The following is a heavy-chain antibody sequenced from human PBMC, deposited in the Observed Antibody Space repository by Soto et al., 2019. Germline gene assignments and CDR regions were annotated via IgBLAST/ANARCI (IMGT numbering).Heavy chain of an antibody. CDR1: GGSISSSSYY. CDR2: IYYSGST. J-gene: IGHJ4*02. CDR3: ARHKEPFEYSSSSGDFDY. V-gene: IGHV4-39*01. D-gene: IGHD6-13*01. Sequence: QLQLQESGPGLVKPSETLSLTCTVSGGSISSSSYYWGWIRQPPGKGLEWIGSIYYSGSTYYNPSLKSRVTISVDTSKNQFSLKLSSVTAADTAVYYCARHKEPFEYSSSSGDFDYWGQGTLVTVSS.